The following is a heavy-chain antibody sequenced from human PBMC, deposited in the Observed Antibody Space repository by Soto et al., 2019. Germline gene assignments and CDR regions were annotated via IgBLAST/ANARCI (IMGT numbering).Heavy chain of an antibody. D-gene: IGHD4-17*01. CDR3: MGYGGNSV. J-gene: IGHJ4*02. CDR2: IYGGGDK. Sequence: EIQLVESGGGLTQPGGSLRLSCAVSGLTVSDNHVTWVRQATGKGLEWVSVIYGGGDKYYADSVKGRFTISRDNSKNTVSLQMNSLRADDAAVYYCMGYGGNSVWGQGTQVIVSS. CDR1: GLTVSDNH. V-gene: IGHV3-53*01.